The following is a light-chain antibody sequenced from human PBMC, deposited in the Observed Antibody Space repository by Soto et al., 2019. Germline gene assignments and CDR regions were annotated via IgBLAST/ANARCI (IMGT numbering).Light chain of an antibody. CDR1: SSDVGGYNY. J-gene: IGLJ1*01. Sequence: QSVMTQPASVSGSPGQSITISCTGTSSDVGGYNYVSWYQQHPGIAPKLLIYGVTNRPSGVSTRFSGSKSGNTASLTISGLQAEDDADYHCSSYTIASTLLYLFRTATKLTVL. V-gene: IGLV2-14*01. CDR3: SSYTIASTLLYL. CDR2: GVT.